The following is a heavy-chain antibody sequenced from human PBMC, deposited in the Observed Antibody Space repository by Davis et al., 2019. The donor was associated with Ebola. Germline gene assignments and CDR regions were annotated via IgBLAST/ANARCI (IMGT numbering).Heavy chain of an antibody. CDR1: GFTFSVSA. Sequence: GGSLRLSCAASGFTFSVSAIHWVRQASGKGLEWVGRIRTKKNSYATAYAASVTGRFTMSRDDAKNTTYLQMNSLRAEDTAVYYCAKSGSGYSWYFDLWGRGTLVTVSS. V-gene: IGHV3-73*01. CDR3: AKSGSGYSWYFDL. CDR2: IRTKKNSYAT. J-gene: IGHJ2*01. D-gene: IGHD3-22*01.